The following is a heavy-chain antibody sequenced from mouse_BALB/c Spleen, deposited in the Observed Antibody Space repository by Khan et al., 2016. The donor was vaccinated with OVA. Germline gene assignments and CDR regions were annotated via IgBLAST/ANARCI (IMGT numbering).Heavy chain of an antibody. CDR3: VRGGYDGFAY. CDR1: GYTFTNYW. CDR2: IYPGDDYT. J-gene: IGHJ3*01. Sequence: QVRLQQSGAELVRPGTSVKMSCKAVGYTFTNYWIGWVKQRPGHGLEWIGDIYPGDDYTKYNEKFKDMGTLTADTSSSTAYIHLSSLTSEDSAIYCCVRGGYDGFAYWGQGTLVTVSA. D-gene: IGHD2-2*01. V-gene: IGHV1-63*02.